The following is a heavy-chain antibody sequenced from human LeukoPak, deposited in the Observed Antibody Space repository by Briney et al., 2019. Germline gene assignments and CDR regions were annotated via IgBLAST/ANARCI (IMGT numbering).Heavy chain of an antibody. J-gene: IGHJ5*02. CDR3: ARGGESTIPRRTPFDP. D-gene: IGHD3-16*01. Sequence: GASVKVSCKASGYTFTGYYMHWVRRAPGQGLEWMGWINPNSGGTNFAQKFQGRVTMTRDTSISTAYMELSRLRSDDTAIHYCARGGESTIPRRTPFDPWGLGTLVTVSS. CDR1: GYTFTGYY. V-gene: IGHV1-2*02. CDR2: INPNSGGT.